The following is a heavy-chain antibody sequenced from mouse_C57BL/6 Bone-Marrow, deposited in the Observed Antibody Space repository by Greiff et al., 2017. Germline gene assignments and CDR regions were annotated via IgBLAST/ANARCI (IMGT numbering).Heavy chain of an antibody. D-gene: IGHD1-1*01. V-gene: IGHV1-53*01. CDR2: INPSNGGT. CDR3: ARSAITTVVADY. Sequence: QVQLQQPGTELVKPGASVKLSCKASGYTFTSYWMHWVKQRPGQGLEWIGNINPSNGGTNYNEQFKSKATLTVDKSSSTAYMQLSSLTSEDSAVYYCARSAITTVVADYGGQGTTLTVSS. CDR1: GYTFTSYW. J-gene: IGHJ2*01.